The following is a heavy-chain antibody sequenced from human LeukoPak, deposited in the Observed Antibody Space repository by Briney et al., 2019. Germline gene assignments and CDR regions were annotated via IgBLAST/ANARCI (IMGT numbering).Heavy chain of an antibody. Sequence: SETLSLTCAVYGGSFSGYYWSWIRQPPGKGLEWIGEINHSGSTNYNPSLKSRVTISVDTSKNQFSLKLSSVTAADTAVYYCARPSDSSSWHNFDYWGQGTLVTVSS. J-gene: IGHJ4*02. CDR2: INHSGST. CDR1: GGSFSGYY. D-gene: IGHD6-13*01. CDR3: ARPSDSSSWHNFDY. V-gene: IGHV4-34*01.